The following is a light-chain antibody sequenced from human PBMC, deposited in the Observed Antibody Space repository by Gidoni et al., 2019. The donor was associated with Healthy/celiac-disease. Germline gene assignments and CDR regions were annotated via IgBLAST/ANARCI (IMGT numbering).Light chain of an antibody. CDR3: CSYAGSSLYV. V-gene: IGLV2-23*01. CDR1: SSDFGSYNL. CDR2: EGS. J-gene: IGLJ1*01. Sequence: QSALTQPASVSGSPGQSITIACTGTSSDFGSYNLFSWYQQHPGKAPKLMIYEGSKRPSGVSNRFSGSKSGNTASLTISGLQAEDEADYYCCSYAGSSLYVFGTGTKVTLL.